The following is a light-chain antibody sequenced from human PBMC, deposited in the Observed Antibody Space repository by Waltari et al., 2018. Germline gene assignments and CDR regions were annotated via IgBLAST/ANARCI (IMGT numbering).Light chain of an antibody. CDR2: GPT. V-gene: IGLV3-19*01. CDR3: HSRDSTSTRV. Sequence: SSELNQDPAVSVALGQTVKITCQGDSLRKFSASWYQQRPGQAPILVPYGPTYPPSGIPGRFSGSTSGGTASLTITGAQAEDEAVYYCHSRDSTSTRVFGGGTRLTV. CDR1: SLRKFS. J-gene: IGLJ3*02.